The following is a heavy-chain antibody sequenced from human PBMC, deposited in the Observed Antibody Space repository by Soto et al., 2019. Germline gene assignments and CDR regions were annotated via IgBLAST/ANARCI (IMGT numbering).Heavy chain of an antibody. V-gene: IGHV1-18*01. CDR1: GYTFTSYG. D-gene: IGHD3-10*01. CDR3: ARDPYYYGSGPNWFDP. J-gene: IGHJ5*02. CDR2: ISAYNGNR. Sequence: GASVKVSCKASGYTFTSYGISWVRQAPGQGLEWMGWISAYNGNRNYAQKLQGRVTMTTDTSTSTAYMELRSLRSDDTAVYYCARDPYYYGSGPNWFDPWGQGTLVTVSS.